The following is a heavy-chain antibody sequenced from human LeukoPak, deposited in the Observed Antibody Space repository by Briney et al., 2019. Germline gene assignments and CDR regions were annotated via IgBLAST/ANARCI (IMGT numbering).Heavy chain of an antibody. Sequence: PSETLSLTCSVSGDSINSYYWSWIRQPPGKGLEWIGYVYHSGSTNYNPSLKSRVTLSVDTSKNQFSLNLSSVTAADTAVYYCARVGRGHFDYWGQGTLVTVSS. CDR3: ARVGRGHFDY. CDR2: VYHSGST. V-gene: IGHV4-59*01. J-gene: IGHJ4*02. CDR1: GDSINSYY.